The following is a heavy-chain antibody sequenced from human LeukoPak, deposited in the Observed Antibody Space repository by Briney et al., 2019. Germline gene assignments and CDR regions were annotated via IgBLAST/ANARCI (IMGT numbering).Heavy chain of an antibody. CDR2: IYSGGST. D-gene: IGHD5/OR15-5a*01. CDR3: AKDVLSTYYYYGMDV. CDR1: GFTVSSNY. V-gene: IGHV3-66*01. J-gene: IGHJ6*02. Sequence: GGSLRLSCAASGFTVSSNYMSWVRQAPGKGLEWVSVIYSGGSTYYADSVKGRFTISRDNSKNTLYLQMDSLRAEDTAVYYCAKDVLSTYYYYGMDVWGQGTRSPSP.